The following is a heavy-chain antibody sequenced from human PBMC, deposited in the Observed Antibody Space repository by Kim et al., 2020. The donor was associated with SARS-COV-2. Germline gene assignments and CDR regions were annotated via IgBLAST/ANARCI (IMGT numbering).Heavy chain of an antibody. V-gene: IGHV4-38-2*02. Sequence: SETLSLTCTVSGYSISSGYYWGWIRQPPGKGLEWIGSIYHSGSTYYNPSLKSRVTISVDTSKNQFSLKLSSVTAADTAVYYCARDSSGYSADWFDPWGQGTLVTVSS. D-gene: IGHD3-22*01. CDR1: GYSISSGYY. CDR2: IYHSGST. CDR3: ARDSSGYSADWFDP. J-gene: IGHJ5*02.